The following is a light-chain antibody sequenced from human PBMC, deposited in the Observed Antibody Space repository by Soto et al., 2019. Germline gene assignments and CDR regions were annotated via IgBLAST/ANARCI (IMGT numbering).Light chain of an antibody. Sequence: EIVLTQSPGTLSLSPGERATLSCRASQSVSSSYLAWYQQKPGQAPRLLIYGASNRATGIPDRFSGSGSGTDFTLTMRRREVEDLGVYYCEQYGSSGRFGEGTKVDIK. CDR2: GAS. V-gene: IGKV3-20*01. J-gene: IGKJ1*01. CDR3: EQYGSSGR. CDR1: QSVSSSY.